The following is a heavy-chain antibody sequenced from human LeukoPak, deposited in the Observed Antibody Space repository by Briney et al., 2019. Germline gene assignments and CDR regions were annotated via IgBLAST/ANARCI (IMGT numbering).Heavy chain of an antibody. CDR1: GFTFSSYW. D-gene: IGHD2-8*02. CDR3: TRDFCTGNNGFSGSGY. V-gene: IGHV3-74*01. Sequence: GGSLRLSCAASGFTFSSYWMYWVRRVPGKGLVWVSRINTDGTTTNYADSVQGRFTVSRDNAKSTLYLQMNSLRAEDTAVYFCTRDFCTGNNGFSGSGYWGQGTLVTVSS. J-gene: IGHJ4*02. CDR2: INTDGTTT.